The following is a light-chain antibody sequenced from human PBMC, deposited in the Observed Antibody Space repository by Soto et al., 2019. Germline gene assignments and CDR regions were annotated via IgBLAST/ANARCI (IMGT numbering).Light chain of an antibody. CDR3: AAWDDSLSVWV. J-gene: IGLJ3*02. CDR2: RNK. CDR1: SSNIGSNY. V-gene: IGLV1-47*01. Sequence: QSVLTQPPSASGTPGQRVTISCSGSSSNIGSNYVYWYQQLTGTAPKLLVYRNKQRPSGVPDRFSGSKSGTSASLAISGLRSEDEADYYCAAWDDSLSVWVFGGGTKVNVL.